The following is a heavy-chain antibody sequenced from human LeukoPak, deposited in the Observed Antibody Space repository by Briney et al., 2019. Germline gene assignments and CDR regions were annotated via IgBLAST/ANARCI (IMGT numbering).Heavy chain of an antibody. CDR3: AKDGPSRQPVVPAAVDY. CDR2: ISYDGSNK. J-gene: IGHJ4*02. D-gene: IGHD2-2*01. V-gene: IGHV3-30*18. Sequence: GGSLRLSCAASGFTFSSYGMLWVRQAPAKGPEWVAVISYDGSNKYYADSVKGRFTISRDNSKNTLYLQMNSLRAEDTAVYYCAKDGPSRQPVVPAAVDYWGQGTLVTVSS. CDR1: GFTFSSYG.